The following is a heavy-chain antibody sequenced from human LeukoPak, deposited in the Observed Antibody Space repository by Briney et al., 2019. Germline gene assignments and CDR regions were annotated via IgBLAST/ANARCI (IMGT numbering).Heavy chain of an antibody. D-gene: IGHD6-19*01. V-gene: IGHV1-69*04. CDR2: IIPILGIA. J-gene: IGHJ4*02. CDR3: ARGDSSGWFLYYFDY. CDR1: GGTFSSYA. Sequence: ASVKVSCKASGGTFSSYAISWVRQAPGRGLEWMGRIIPILGIANYAQKFQGRVTITADKSTSTAYMELSSLRSEDTAVYYCARGDSSGWFLYYFDYWGQGTLVTVSS.